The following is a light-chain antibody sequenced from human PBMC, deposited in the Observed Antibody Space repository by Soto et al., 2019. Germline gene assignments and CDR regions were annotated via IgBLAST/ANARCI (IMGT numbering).Light chain of an antibody. J-gene: IGLJ1*01. CDR1: ISDVGGYNY. CDR3: RSYTSSRAWV. V-gene: IGLV2-14*01. CDR2: EVS. Sequence: QSALTQPASVSGSPGQSITISCTGTISDVGGYNYVCWYQQQSGKAPKLMIHEVSNRPSGVSNWFSGSKSGNTASLTISGPQAEDEADYYRRSYTSSRAWVFGIGTKGTVL.